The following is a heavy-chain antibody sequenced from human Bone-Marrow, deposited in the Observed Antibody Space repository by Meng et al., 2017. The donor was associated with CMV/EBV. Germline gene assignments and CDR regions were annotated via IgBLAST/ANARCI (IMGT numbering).Heavy chain of an antibody. Sequence: GESLKISCVASGFTVRTSYVSWVRQPPGKGLEWISLLYSSGTTFYAQSVEGRFTISRDNSKNTVFLEMNSLTTEDTATYFCARFTYVTFDYWGQGTVVTVSS. V-gene: IGHV3-53*01. CDR3: ARFTYVTFDY. D-gene: IGHD3-16*01. CDR2: LYSSGTT. CDR1: GFTVRTSY. J-gene: IGHJ4*02.